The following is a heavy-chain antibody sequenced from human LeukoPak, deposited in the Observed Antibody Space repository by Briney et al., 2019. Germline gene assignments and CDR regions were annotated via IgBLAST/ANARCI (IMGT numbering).Heavy chain of an antibody. CDR2: ITPSGGT. D-gene: IGHD3-22*01. CDR3: ARDRYYYDSSGYIRGISFDY. CDR1: GYTFTSYA. J-gene: IGHJ4*02. Sequence: ASVKVSCKASGYTFTSYAIHWVRQAPGQGLEGMGWITPSGGTNYPQKFQDRVTMTRDTSTSTVYMELSSLRSEDTAVYYCARDRYYYDSSGYIRGISFDYWGQGTLVTVSS. V-gene: IGHV1-2*02.